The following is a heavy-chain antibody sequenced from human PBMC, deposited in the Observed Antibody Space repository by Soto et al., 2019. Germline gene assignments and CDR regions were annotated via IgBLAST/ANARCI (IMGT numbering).Heavy chain of an antibody. CDR3: SKEEGAKTYYDFWSGYSRKADAFDI. D-gene: IGHD3-3*01. Sequence: EVQLLESGGGLVQPGGSLRLSCSASGFTFSSYAMSWVRQAPGKGLEWVSAISGSGGSTYYADSVKGRFTISRDNSKNTLYRQMNSLRAEDTAVYKSSKEEGAKTYYDFWSGYSRKADAFDIWGQGTMVTVSS. J-gene: IGHJ3*02. V-gene: IGHV3-23*01. CDR1: GFTFSSYA. CDR2: ISGSGGST.